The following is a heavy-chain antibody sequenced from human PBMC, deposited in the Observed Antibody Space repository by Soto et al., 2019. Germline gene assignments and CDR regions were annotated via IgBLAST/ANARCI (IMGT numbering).Heavy chain of an antibody. CDR1: GFTFSSNA. V-gene: IGHV3-64D*06. CDR3: ARGASNSTGWYIWFDP. J-gene: IGHJ5*02. CDR2: ISSDGGST. D-gene: IGHD6-19*01. Sequence: GGSLRLSCSASGFTFSSNAMHWVRQAPGKGLEYVSAISSDGGSTYYTDPVKGRFTISRDDSKNTLYLEMSSLRADDTAVYYCARGASNSTGWYIWFDPWGQGTLVTVSS.